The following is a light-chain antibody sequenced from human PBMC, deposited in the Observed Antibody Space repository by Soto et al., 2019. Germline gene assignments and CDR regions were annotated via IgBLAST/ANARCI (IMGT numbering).Light chain of an antibody. J-gene: IGKJ3*01. V-gene: IGKV1-39*01. CDR3: QQSYDTPFS. Sequence: DIQMTQSPSSLSASVGDRVTITCRASQSISIYLNWYQQKPGRAPELLIYAASSLQSGVSSNFSGSGSGTDFALTISSLQPEDFATYYCQQSYDTPFSFGPGTEVDIK. CDR1: QSISIY. CDR2: AAS.